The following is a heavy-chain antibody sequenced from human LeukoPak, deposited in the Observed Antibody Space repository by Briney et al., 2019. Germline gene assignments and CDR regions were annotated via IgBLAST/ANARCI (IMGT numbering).Heavy chain of an antibody. Sequence: GGSLRLSCAASGFTFSSYWMHWVRQAPAKGLVWVSRISSDGSSTSYDDSVKSRFTIFRDNATNKLYLQMNSLGAEDTAVYYCARALPPSVNTPWKWGQGTQVTVSS. V-gene: IGHV3-74*01. CDR3: ARALPPSVNTPWK. D-gene: IGHD1-1*01. CDR2: ISSDGSST. CDR1: GFTFSSYW. J-gene: IGHJ4*02.